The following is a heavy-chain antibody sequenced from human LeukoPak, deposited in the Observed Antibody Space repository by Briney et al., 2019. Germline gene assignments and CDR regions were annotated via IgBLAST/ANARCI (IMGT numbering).Heavy chain of an antibody. Sequence: GESLKISCKGSGYSFTSYWIGWVRQMPGEGLEWMGIIYPGDSDTRYSPSFQGQVTTSADKSISTAYLQWSSLKASDTAMYYCARRGSSRDYYYYYYMDVWGKGTTVTVSS. V-gene: IGHV5-51*01. CDR2: IYPGDSDT. J-gene: IGHJ6*03. CDR1: GYSFTSYW. CDR3: ARRGSSRDYYYYYYMDV. D-gene: IGHD6-6*01.